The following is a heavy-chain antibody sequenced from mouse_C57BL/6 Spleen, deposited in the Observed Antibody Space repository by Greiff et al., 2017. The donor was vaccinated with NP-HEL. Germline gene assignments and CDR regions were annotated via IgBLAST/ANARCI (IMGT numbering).Heavy chain of an antibody. CDR3: ARSGMELSLYYCDY. Sequence: EVQLQQSGPVLVKPGASVKMSCKASGYTFTDYYMNWVKQSHGKSLEWMGVINPYNGGTSYNQKFKGKATLTVDKSSSTADMELNSLTSEDSAVYYCARSGMELSLYYCDYWGQGTTLTVAS. V-gene: IGHV1-19*01. CDR1: GYTFTDYY. J-gene: IGHJ2*01. CDR2: INPYNGGT. D-gene: IGHD2-10*02.